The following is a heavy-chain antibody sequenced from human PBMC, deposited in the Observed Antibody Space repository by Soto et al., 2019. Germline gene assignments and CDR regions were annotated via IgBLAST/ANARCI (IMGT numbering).Heavy chain of an antibody. CDR2: IYYSGST. J-gene: IGHJ6*03. CDR3: AGRYYYGSGSYYNFYYYYMDV. Sequence: SETLSLPGTVAGGSISSYYWIWIRQPPGNGLEWIGYIYYSGSTNYNPSLKSRVTISVDTSKNQFSLKLSSVTAADTAVYYCAGRYYYGSGSYYNFYYYYMDVWGKGTTVTVSS. CDR1: GGSISSYY. D-gene: IGHD3-10*01. V-gene: IGHV4-59*08.